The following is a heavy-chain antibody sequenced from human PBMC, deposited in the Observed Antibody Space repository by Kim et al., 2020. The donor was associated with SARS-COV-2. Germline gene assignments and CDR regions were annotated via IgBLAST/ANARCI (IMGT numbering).Heavy chain of an antibody. CDR3: AKRDASGSPALIDY. D-gene: IGHD3-10*01. J-gene: IGHJ4*02. V-gene: IGHV3-23*01. Sequence: ADSVKGRFTISRDNSKSTLYLQMHSLRAEDTAVYYCAKRDASGSPALIDYWGQGTLVTVSS.